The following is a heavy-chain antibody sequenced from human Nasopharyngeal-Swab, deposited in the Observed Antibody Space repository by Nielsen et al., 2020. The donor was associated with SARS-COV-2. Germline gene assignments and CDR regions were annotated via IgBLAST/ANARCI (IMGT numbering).Heavy chain of an antibody. D-gene: IGHD4-17*01. V-gene: IGHV4-34*01. CDR2: INHSGST. Sequence: WILQPPGKGLEWIGEINHSGSTNYNPSLKSRVTISVDTSKNQFSLKLSSVTAADTAVYYCARGHRRTTVTNYWYFDLWGRGTLVTVSS. J-gene: IGHJ2*01. CDR3: ARGHRRTTVTNYWYFDL.